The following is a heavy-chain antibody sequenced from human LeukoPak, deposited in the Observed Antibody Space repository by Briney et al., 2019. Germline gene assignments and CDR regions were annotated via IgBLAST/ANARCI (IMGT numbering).Heavy chain of an antibody. CDR2: ISAYNGNT. CDR3: ARDRVAARINFDY. Sequence: ASVKVSCKVSGYTLTDLSVHWVRQAPGQGLEWMGWISAYNGNTNYAQKLQGRVTMTTDTSTSTAYMELRSLRSDDTAVYYCARDRVAARINFDYWGQGTLVTVSS. J-gene: IGHJ4*02. V-gene: IGHV1-18*01. D-gene: IGHD6-6*01. CDR1: GYTLTDLS.